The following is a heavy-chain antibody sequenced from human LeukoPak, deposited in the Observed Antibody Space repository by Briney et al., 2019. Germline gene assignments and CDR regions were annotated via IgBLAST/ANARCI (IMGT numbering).Heavy chain of an antibody. Sequence: SETLSLTCTVSGGSISSYYWSWIRQPPGKGLEWIGYIYYSGSTNYNPSLKSRVTISVDTSKNQFSLKLSSVTATDTAVYYCARGGYCSGGSCYYYYYYMDVWGKGTTVTVSS. D-gene: IGHD2-15*01. V-gene: IGHV4-59*01. CDR3: ARGGYCSGGSCYYYYYYMDV. CDR1: GGSISSYY. J-gene: IGHJ6*03. CDR2: IYYSGST.